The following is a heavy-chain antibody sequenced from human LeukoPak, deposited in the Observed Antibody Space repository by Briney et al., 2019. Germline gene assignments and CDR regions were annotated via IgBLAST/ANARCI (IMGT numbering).Heavy chain of an antibody. D-gene: IGHD6-19*01. V-gene: IGHV3-11*06. J-gene: IGHJ4*02. CDR2: ISSSSSYT. CDR3: ARVGSSGLYYFDY. CDR1: GFTFSGYY. Sequence: GGSLRLSCAASGFTFSGYYMSWIRQAPGKGLKWVSYISSSSSYTNYADSVKGRFTISRDNAKNSLYLQMNSLRAEDTAVYYCARVGSSGLYYFDYWGQGTLVTVSS.